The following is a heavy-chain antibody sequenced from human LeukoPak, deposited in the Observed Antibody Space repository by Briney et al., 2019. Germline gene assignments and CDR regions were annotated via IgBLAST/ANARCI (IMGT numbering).Heavy chain of an antibody. CDR1: GVSVRSSF. CDR2: VHHRGTA. CDR3: ARHNGDSYLDF. J-gene: IGHJ4*02. D-gene: IGHD2-21*01. Sequence: SETLSLTCSVSGVSVRSSFWSWIRQPPGKRLEYIAYVHHRGTAKYNPSLSSRVTMSIDTSTSQFSLNLTSVTAADSAVYYCARHNGDSYLDFWAQGILVTVSS. V-gene: IGHV4-59*08.